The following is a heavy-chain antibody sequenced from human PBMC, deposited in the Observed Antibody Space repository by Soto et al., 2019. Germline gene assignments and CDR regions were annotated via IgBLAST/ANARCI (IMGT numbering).Heavy chain of an antibody. D-gene: IGHD1-26*01. V-gene: IGHV3-48*01. CDR3: ARMGVGPWFDP. Sequence: EVELVESGGGLVQPGGSLRLSCEASGFTYSNYSMNWVRQAPGKGLEWVSYISSYSSTIYYADSVKGRFTISRDNAKNSLYRQMNSLRAEDTAVYYCARMGVGPWFDPWGQGILVTVSS. CDR1: GFTYSNYS. CDR2: ISSYSSTI. J-gene: IGHJ5*02.